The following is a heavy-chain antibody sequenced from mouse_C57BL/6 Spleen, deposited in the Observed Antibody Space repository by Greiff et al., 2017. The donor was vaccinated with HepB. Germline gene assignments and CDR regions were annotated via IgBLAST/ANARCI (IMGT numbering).Heavy chain of an antibody. J-gene: IGHJ2*01. CDR2: IDPETGGT. CDR1: GYTFTDYE. CDR3: TRGDGPFDY. Sequence: VKLVESGAELVRPGASVTLSCKASGYTFTDYEMHWVKQTPVHGLEWIGAIDPETGGTAYNQKFKGKAILTADKSSSTAYMELRSLTSEDSAVYYCTRGDGPFDYWGQGTTLTVSS. V-gene: IGHV1-15*01. D-gene: IGHD2-3*01.